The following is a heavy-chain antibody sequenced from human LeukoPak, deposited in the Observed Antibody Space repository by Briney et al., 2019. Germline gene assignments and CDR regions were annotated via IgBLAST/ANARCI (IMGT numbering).Heavy chain of an antibody. Sequence: NSSETLSLTCTVSGGSISSSSYYWGWIRQPPGKGLEWIGNIYHSGNTYYNSSLKSRVTISVDTSKNQFSLRLTSVTAADTAVYYCARGDCSSTICYSPMDVWGKGTTVTVSS. CDR2: IYHSGNT. J-gene: IGHJ6*03. D-gene: IGHD2-2*01. CDR1: GGSISSSSYY. CDR3: ARGDCSSTICYSPMDV. V-gene: IGHV4-39*07.